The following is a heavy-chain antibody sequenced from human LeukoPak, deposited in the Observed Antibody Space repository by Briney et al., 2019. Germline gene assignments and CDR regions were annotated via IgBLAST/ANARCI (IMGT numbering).Heavy chain of an antibody. CDR2: IYYSGRT. D-gene: IGHD1-1*01. CDR3: ARHRWDGTFNFDY. CDR1: GGSISSSSDF. V-gene: IGHV4-39*01. J-gene: IGHJ4*02. Sequence: SETLSLTCTVSGGSISSSSDFWGWIRQPPGKGLEWIGSIYYSGRTYNNPSLKSRVTISVDTSKNQFSLKLSSMTAADTAVYYCARHRWDGTFNFDYWGQGTLVPVSS.